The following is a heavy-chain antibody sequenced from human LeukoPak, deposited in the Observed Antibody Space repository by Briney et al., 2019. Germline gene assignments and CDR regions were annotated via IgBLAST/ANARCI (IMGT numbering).Heavy chain of an antibody. CDR3: ARGPTRMAFDP. CDR1: GFAFSSYG. D-gene: IGHD5-24*01. CDR2: ISSSSSYI. V-gene: IGHV3-21*01. Sequence: PGGSLRLSCAASGFAFSSYGMNWVRQAPGKGLEWVSSISSSSSYIYYADSVKGRFTISRDNAKNSLYLQMNSLRAEDTAVYYCARGPTRMAFDPWGQGTLVTVSS. J-gene: IGHJ5*02.